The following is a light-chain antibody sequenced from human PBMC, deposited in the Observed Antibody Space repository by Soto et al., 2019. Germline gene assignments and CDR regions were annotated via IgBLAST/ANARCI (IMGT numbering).Light chain of an antibody. V-gene: IGLV2-11*01. J-gene: IGLJ1*01. CDR3: CSYAGTYTYV. Sequence: QSALTHPRSVSGSPGQSITISCTGTSSDVGNYNYVSWYQQHPGKAPKLMIYDVNKRPSGIPDRFSGSKSGHTASLTISGLHAEDRADYYCCSYAGTYTYVFGIGTKLTVL. CDR2: DVN. CDR1: SSDVGNYNY.